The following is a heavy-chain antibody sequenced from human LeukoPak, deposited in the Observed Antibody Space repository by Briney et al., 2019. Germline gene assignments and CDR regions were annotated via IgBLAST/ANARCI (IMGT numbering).Heavy chain of an antibody. D-gene: IGHD2-15*01. V-gene: IGHV3-30*18. CDR2: ISSDETNI. CDR3: AKDPYRVVFATGNYLDP. CDR1: GFTFSNYG. J-gene: IGHJ5*02. Sequence: GGSLRLSCATSGFTFSNYGMHWVRQAPGKGLEWVAVISSDETNIRYGDSVRGRFTVSRDNAKNTVYLQMNSLGADDTAVYYCAKDPYRVVFATGNYLDPWGQGTLVTASS.